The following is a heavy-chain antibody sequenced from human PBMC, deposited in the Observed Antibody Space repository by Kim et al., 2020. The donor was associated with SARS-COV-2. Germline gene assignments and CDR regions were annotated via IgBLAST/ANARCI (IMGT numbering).Heavy chain of an antibody. CDR1: GFTFSSYG. CDR2: ISYDGSNK. J-gene: IGHJ3*02. D-gene: IGHD5-12*01. CDR3: ARDSRWLQYYAFDI. V-gene: IGHV3-33*05. Sequence: GGSLRLSCAASGFTFSSYGMHWVRQAPGKGLEWVAVISYDGSNKYYADSVKGRFTISRDNSKNTLYLQMNSLRAEDTAVYYCARDSRWLQYYAFDIWGQGTMVTVSS.